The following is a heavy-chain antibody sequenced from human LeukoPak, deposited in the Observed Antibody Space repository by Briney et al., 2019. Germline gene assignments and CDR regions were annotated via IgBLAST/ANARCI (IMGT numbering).Heavy chain of an antibody. CDR2: INPSGGST. J-gene: IGHJ4*02. D-gene: IGHD6-19*01. V-gene: IGHV1-46*01. CDR3: ARIGGVAGYFDY. Sequence: ASVKVSCKASGYTFTSYYMHWVRQAPGQGLEWMGIINPSGGSTSYAQKFQGRVTMTRDTSTSTVYMELSSLRSEDTAVCYCARIGGVAGYFDYWGQGTLVTVSS. CDR1: GYTFTSYY.